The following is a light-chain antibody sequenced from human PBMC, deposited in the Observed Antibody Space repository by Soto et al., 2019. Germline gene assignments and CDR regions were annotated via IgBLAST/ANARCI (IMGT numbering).Light chain of an antibody. CDR3: QQSNSFPRT. CDR2: AAS. Sequence: DIQMTQSPSFVSASVGDRVTITCRASQAVSTLLAWYQQKPGDAPKLLIYAASTLQSGVPSRFSGSGSGTDFTLTIRSLQPEDLATYYCQQSNSFPRTFGGGTKVDIK. V-gene: IGKV1-12*01. CDR1: QAVSTL. J-gene: IGKJ4*01.